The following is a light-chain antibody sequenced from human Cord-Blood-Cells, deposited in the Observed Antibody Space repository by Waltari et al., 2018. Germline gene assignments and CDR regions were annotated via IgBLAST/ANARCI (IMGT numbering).Light chain of an antibody. V-gene: IGLV1-44*01. CDR2: SNK. J-gene: IGLJ3*02. CDR1: SSNIGSNT. Sequence: QSVLTQPPSASGTPGQRVTISCSGSSSNIGSNTVNWYQQLPGMAPKLLIYSNKQRPSGVPDRFSGSKSGTSASLAISGLQSEDEADYYCAAWDDSLNGRVFGGGTKLTVL. CDR3: AAWDDSLNGRV.